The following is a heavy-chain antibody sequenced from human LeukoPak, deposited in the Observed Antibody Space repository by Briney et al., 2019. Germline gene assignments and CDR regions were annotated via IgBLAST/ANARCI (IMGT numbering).Heavy chain of an antibody. V-gene: IGHV3-21*04. J-gene: IGHJ4*02. CDR1: TFTFSSYT. D-gene: IGHD3-22*01. Sequence: PGGSLRLSCAASTFTFSSYTMNWVRQAPGTGLEWVSSISSSGSYIYYADSVKGRFTISRDNSKNTLYLQMNSLRAEDTAVYYCAKYDSGYGNLDYWGQGTLVTVSS. CDR3: AKYDSGYGNLDY. CDR2: ISSSGSYI.